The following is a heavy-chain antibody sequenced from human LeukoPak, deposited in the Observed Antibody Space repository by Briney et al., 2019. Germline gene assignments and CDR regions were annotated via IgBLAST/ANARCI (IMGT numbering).Heavy chain of an antibody. CDR1: GGSITTYN. D-gene: IGHD2-2*01. CDR3: ARRTPGPQLDEYVAYFFDY. V-gene: IGHV4-4*09. CDR2: IYSSGAT. Sequence: SETLSLTCTVSGGSITTYNWIWIRQTPGQALEGIGHIYSSGATKYNPSLKSRATILLDTSKNQLSLKLSSVSAADTAVYYCARRTPGPQLDEYVAYFFDYWGQGTQVTVSS. J-gene: IGHJ4*02.